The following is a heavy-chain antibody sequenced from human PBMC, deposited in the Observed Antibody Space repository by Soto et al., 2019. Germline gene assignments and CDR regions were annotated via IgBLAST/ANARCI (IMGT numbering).Heavy chain of an antibody. CDR1: GFTFSSYG. Sequence: PGGSLRLSCAASGFTFSSYGMHWVRQAPGRGLEWVAVISYDGSNKYYADSVKGRFTISRDNSKNTLYLQMNSLRAEDTAVYYCAKDSSYIVVVPAAPDYWGQGTLVTVSS. CDR3: AKDSSYIVVVPAAPDY. D-gene: IGHD2-2*01. CDR2: ISYDGSNK. V-gene: IGHV3-30*18. J-gene: IGHJ4*02.